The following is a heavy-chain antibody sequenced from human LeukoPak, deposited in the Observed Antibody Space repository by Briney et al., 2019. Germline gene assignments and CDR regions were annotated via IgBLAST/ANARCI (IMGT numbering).Heavy chain of an antibody. V-gene: IGHV1-18*01. CDR1: GYTFTSYG. CDR3: ARGVDPWPWFFDL. J-gene: IGHJ2*01. Sequence: ASVNVSCKASGYTFTSYGILWVRQAPGQGLESMGWISPYNGKTNYAQKVRGRVTMTTDTSTTTAYMELRSLMSDDTAVYYCARGVDPWPWFFDLWGRGTLVTVSS. CDR2: ISPYNGKT.